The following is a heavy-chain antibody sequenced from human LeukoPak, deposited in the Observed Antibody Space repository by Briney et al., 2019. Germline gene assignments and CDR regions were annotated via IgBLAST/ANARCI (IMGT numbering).Heavy chain of an antibody. V-gene: IGHV3-74*01. D-gene: IGHD3-22*01. CDR3: ARDLRPYSYDSSGYYYSFEPPGY. Sequence: GGSLRLSCTASGFTFSNYWMHWVRHAPGKGPVWVSRINRDGSSTIYADSVKGRFTISRDDAKNTLYLQMNSLRAEDTAVYYCARDLRPYSYDSSGYYYSFEPPGYWGQGTLVTVSS. CDR2: INRDGSST. CDR1: GFTFSNYW. J-gene: IGHJ4*02.